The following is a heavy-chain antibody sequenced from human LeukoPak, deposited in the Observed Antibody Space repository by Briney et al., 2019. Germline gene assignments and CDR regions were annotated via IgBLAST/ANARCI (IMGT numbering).Heavy chain of an antibody. CDR2: IIPIFGTA. J-gene: IGHJ4*02. D-gene: IGHD4-11*01. CDR1: GGTFSSYA. V-gene: IGHV1-69*05. Sequence: GASVKVSCKASGGTFSSYAISWVRQAPGQGLEWMGRIIPIFGTANYAQKFRGRVTITTDESTSTAYMELSSLRSEDTAVYYCARERGTVTTSFDYWGQGTLVTVSS. CDR3: ARERGTVTTSFDY.